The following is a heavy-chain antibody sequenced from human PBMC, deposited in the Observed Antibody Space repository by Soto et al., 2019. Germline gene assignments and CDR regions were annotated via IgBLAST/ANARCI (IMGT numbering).Heavy chain of an antibody. CDR2: IFTTGTTM. Sequence: GGSLRLSCVASGFTFSSYSIVWARQAPGKGLEWVSYIFTTGTTMYYADSVKGRFTVSRDNAKNSVFLLLNSLRAEDTAVYYWAREKDGPFNNWAQEPLVTVP. CDR3: AREKDGPFNN. V-gene: IGHV3-48*03. CDR1: GFTFSSYS. J-gene: IGHJ4*02.